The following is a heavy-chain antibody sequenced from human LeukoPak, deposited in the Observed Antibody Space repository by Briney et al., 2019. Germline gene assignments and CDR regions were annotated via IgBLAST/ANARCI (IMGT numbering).Heavy chain of an antibody. Sequence: ASVKVSCKASGYTFTSYYLYWVRQAPGQGLEWMGIINPSGGSTTYAQKFQGRVTMTRDTSTSTVYMELGSLRSEDTAVYFCARGGSLAAAPHKYYFDYWGQGTLVTDSS. D-gene: IGHD6-19*01. J-gene: IGHJ4*02. V-gene: IGHV1-46*01. CDR1: GYTFTSYY. CDR2: INPSGGST. CDR3: ARGGSLAAAPHKYYFDY.